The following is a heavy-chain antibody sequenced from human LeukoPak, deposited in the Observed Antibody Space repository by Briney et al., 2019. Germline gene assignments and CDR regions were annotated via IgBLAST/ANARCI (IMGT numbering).Heavy chain of an antibody. CDR3: AREYGGNPGLFGY. CDR1: GYTFIGYS. D-gene: IGHD4-23*01. Sequence: GASVKVSCKASGYTFIGYSISWVRQAPGHALEWMGWITPYNGNTNYVQNFQGRVTMTTDTSTSTAYMELRSLRSDDTAVYYCAREYGGNPGLFGYWGQGTLVTVSS. CDR2: ITPYNGNT. J-gene: IGHJ4*02. V-gene: IGHV1-18*01.